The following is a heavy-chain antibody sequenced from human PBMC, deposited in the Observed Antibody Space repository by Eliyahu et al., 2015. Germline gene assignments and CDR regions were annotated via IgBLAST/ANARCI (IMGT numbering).Heavy chain of an antibody. Sequence: QVQLQQWGAGLLKPSETLSLTCAVYGGSFSGYYWSWIRQPPGKGLEWIGEINHSGSTNYNPSLKSRVTISVDTSKNQFSLKLSSVTAADTAVYYCARGNSERDAFDIWGQGTMVTVSS. CDR1: GGSFSGYY. CDR2: INHSGST. V-gene: IGHV4-34*01. J-gene: IGHJ3*02. D-gene: IGHD1-1*01. CDR3: ARGNSERDAFDI.